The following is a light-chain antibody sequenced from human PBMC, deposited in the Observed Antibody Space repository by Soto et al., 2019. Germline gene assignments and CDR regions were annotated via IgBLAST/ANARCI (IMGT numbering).Light chain of an antibody. CDR1: YDLISR. J-gene: IGKJ4*01. CDR3: QHYTNWPLT. Sequence: EIVMTQSPVTLSVSPGERATLSCRASYDLISRLAWYQQKPGQAPRLLIFDASTRATGVPARFSGSGSGTEFTLTISGLQSEDFAVYFCQHYTNWPLTFGGGTKVEIK. V-gene: IGKV3-15*01. CDR2: DAS.